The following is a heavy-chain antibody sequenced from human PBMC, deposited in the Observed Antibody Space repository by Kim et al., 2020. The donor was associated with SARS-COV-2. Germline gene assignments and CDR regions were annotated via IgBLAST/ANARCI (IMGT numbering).Heavy chain of an antibody. CDR2: ISYDGSNK. J-gene: IGHJ4*02. D-gene: IGHD3-10*01. CDR3: ARDGQEWFGEEFDY. CDR1: GFTFSSYA. Sequence: GGSLRLSCAASGFTFSSYAMHCVRQAPGKGLEWVAVISYDGSNKYYADSVKGRFTISRDNSKNTLYLQMNSLRAEDTAVYYCARDGQEWFGEEFDYWGQGTLVTVSS. V-gene: IGHV3-30-3*01.